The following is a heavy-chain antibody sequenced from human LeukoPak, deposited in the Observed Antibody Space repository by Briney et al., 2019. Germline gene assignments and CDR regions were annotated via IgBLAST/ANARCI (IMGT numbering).Heavy chain of an antibody. CDR1: GFTVSSNY. J-gene: IGHJ3*02. V-gene: IGHV3-66*01. Sequence: GGSLRLSCAASGFTVSSNYMSWVRQAPGKGLEWVSVIYSGGSTYYADSVKGRFTISRDNSKNTLYLQMNSLRAEDTAVYYCARDHYYDILTGYLSAFDIWGQGTMVTVSS. D-gene: IGHD3-9*01. CDR3: ARDHYYDILTGYLSAFDI. CDR2: IYSGGST.